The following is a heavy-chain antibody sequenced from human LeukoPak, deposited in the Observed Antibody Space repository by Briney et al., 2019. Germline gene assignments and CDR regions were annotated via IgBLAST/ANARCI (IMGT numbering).Heavy chain of an antibody. J-gene: IGHJ4*02. Sequence: ASVKVSCKASGYIFTGYYMHWVRQAPGQGLEWMGWINPNSGGTNYAQKFQGRVTMTRDTSISTAYMELSRLRSDDTAVYYCARNDGGYSYGSPNDYWGQGTLVTVSS. CDR3: ARNDGGYSYGSPNDY. D-gene: IGHD5-18*01. CDR1: GYIFTGYY. CDR2: INPNSGGT. V-gene: IGHV1-2*02.